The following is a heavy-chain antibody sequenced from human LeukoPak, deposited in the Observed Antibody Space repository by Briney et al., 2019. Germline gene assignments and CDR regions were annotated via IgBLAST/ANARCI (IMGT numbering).Heavy chain of an antibody. J-gene: IGHJ4*02. V-gene: IGHV3-74*01. CDR1: GFTFSTFA. CDR2: INSDESST. D-gene: IGHD6-6*01. CDR3: TRDSSLVGIDY. Sequence: GGSLRLSCAASGFTFSTFAMGWVRQAPGKGLVWVSRINSDESSTAYADSVKGRFTISRDNAKNTLYLQMNSLRAEDTALYYCTRDSSLVGIDYWGQGTLVTVSS.